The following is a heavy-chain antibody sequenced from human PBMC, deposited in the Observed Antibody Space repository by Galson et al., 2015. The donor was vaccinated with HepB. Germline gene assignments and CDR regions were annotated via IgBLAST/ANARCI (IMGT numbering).Heavy chain of an antibody. CDR2: IYYRGST. D-gene: IGHD3-22*01. Sequence: TLSLTCTVSGGSISRYYWSWIRQSPGRGLEWIGYIYYRGSTNYNPSLKSRVTISLDTSKNRFSLRLNSVTAADSAMYYCARQALRPDYYDDTSGYYKYFDYWGQGTLVTVSS. V-gene: IGHV4-59*08. CDR3: ARQALRPDYYDDTSGYYKYFDY. CDR1: GGSISRYY. J-gene: IGHJ4*02.